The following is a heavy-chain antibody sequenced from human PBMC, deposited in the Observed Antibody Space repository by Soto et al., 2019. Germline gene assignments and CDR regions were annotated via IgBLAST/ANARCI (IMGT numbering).Heavy chain of an antibody. CDR3: ASDRKGSGWSFQH. J-gene: IGHJ1*01. D-gene: IGHD6-19*01. CDR1: GFTFSSYW. V-gene: IGHV3-74*01. CDR2: INSDGSST. Sequence: EVQLVESGGGLVQPGGSLRLSCAASGFTFSSYWMHWVRQAPGKGLVWVSRINSDGSSTSYADSVKGRFTISRDNAKNTLYLQMNSLRAEDTAVYYRASDRKGSGWSFQHCGQGTLVTVSS.